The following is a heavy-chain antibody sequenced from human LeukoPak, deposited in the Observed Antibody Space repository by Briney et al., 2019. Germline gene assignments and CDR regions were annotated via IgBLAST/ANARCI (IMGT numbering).Heavy chain of an antibody. Sequence: ASVKVSSMPSVYTFSIYGISWVRQAPGQGHGLMGWISAYNGNTNYAQQFQGRLTITTETSPSTAYMELTTLRSDDTAVYSCARLGPESSEPFDLWGQGALVTVSS. V-gene: IGHV1-18*01. D-gene: IGHD6-19*01. CDR3: ARLGPESSEPFDL. CDR2: ISAYNGNT. CDR1: VYTFSIYG. J-gene: IGHJ4*02.